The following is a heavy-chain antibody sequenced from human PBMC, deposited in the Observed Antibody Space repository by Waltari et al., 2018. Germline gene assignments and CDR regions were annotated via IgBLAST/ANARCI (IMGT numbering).Heavy chain of an antibody. J-gene: IGHJ4*02. Sequence: QVQLVESGGGVVQPGRSLRLSCAASGFTFSSYAMHWVRQAPGKGLEWVAVISYDGSNKYYADSVEGRFTISRDNSKNTLYLQMNSLRAEDTAVYYCARDIGIAVAGHFDYWGQGTLVTVSS. CDR2: ISYDGSNK. V-gene: IGHV3-30*01. CDR1: GFTFSSYA. D-gene: IGHD6-19*01. CDR3: ARDIGIAVAGHFDY.